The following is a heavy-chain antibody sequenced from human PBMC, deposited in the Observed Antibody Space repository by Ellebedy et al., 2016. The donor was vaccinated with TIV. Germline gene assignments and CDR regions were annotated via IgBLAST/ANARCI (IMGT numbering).Heavy chain of an antibody. CDR3: ARVPRGYSYVAAGGFDY. V-gene: IGHV1-2*02. CDR1: GYTFTGYY. J-gene: IGHJ4*02. Sequence: ASVKVSCXASGYTFTGYYMHWVRQAPGQGLEWMGWINPNSGGTNYAQKFQGRVTMTRDTSISTAYMELSRLRSDDTAVYYCARVPRGYSYVAAGGFDYWGQGTLVTVSS. D-gene: IGHD5-18*01. CDR2: INPNSGGT.